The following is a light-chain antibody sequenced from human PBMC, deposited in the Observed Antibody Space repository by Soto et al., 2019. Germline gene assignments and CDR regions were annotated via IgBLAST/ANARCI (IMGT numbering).Light chain of an antibody. Sequence: DIHMAEAPSTVSASVGDRVTITCRASQSISNRLAWYHQKPGKTPNLLIYDASNLGSGVPSRFSGSGSGTEFTLTISSLQPDDFATYYCQQYDTYSTFGQGTKVDIK. V-gene: IGKV1-5*01. J-gene: IGKJ1*01. CDR1: QSISNR. CDR3: QQYDTYST. CDR2: DAS.